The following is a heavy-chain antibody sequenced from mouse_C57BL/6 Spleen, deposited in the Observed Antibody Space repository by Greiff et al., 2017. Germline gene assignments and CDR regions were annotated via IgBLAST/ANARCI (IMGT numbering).Heavy chain of an antibody. Sequence: VQLQESGAELVRPGTSVKVSCKASGYAFTNYLIEWVKQRPGQGLEWIGVINPGSGGTNYNEKFKGKATLTADKSSSTAYMQLSSLTSDDSAVYFCARGGTTVVEGFAYWGQGTLVTVSA. CDR3: ARGGTTVVEGFAY. CDR1: GYAFTNYL. D-gene: IGHD1-1*01. V-gene: IGHV1-54*01. CDR2: INPGSGGT. J-gene: IGHJ3*01.